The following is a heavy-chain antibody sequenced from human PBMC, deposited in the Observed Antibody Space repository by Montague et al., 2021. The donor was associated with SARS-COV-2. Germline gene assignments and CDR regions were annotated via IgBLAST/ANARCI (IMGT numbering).Heavy chain of an antibody. CDR2: IFYSGRT. Sequence: SETLSLTCSVFGDSLTYFYWSWLRQTPGKGLEWIGYIFYSGRTKYNPSLQSRVTFSVDTSRNQFSLNLDSVTAADTGVYYCARGATRSFDHWGQGVLVTVSS. D-gene: IGHD1-1*01. V-gene: IGHV4-59*01. CDR3: ARGATRSFDH. CDR1: GDSLTYFY. J-gene: IGHJ4*02.